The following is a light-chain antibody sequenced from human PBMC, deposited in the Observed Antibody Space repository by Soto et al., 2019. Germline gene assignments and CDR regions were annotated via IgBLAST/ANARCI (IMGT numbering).Light chain of an antibody. CDR3: QQYYSTPLT. J-gene: IGKJ4*01. CDR1: QSVLYSSNNKNY. CDR2: WAS. V-gene: IGKV4-1*01. Sequence: DIVMTQSPDSLAVSLGERATIKRKSSQSVLYSSNNKNYLAWYQQQPGQPPKLLIYWASTRESGVPDRFSGSGAGTDVTLPSSRLQAEDVAVYYWQQYYSTPLTFGGGTKVEIK.